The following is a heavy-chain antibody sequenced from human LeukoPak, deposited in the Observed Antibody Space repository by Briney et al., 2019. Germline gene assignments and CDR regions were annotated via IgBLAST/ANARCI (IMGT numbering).Heavy chain of an antibody. CDR2: ISDSGGRT. Sequence: PGGSLRLSCAASGFSFISYALSWVRQALGGGLEWVSAISDSGGRTYYADFVKGRFTISRDNSENTLFLQMSSLRAEDTATYYCAKHYGSGTYYNYFTYCGQGTLVSVSS. CDR3: AKHYGSGTYYNYFTY. V-gene: IGHV3-23*01. CDR1: GFSFISYA. D-gene: IGHD3-10*01. J-gene: IGHJ4*02.